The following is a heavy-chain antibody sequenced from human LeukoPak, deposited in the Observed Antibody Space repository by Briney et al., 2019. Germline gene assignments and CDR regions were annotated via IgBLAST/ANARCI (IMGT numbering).Heavy chain of an antibody. CDR1: GFTFGDYA. D-gene: IGHD3-10*01. V-gene: IGHV3-49*04. J-gene: IGHJ5*02. Sequence: PGGSLRLSCTASGFTFGDYAMSWVSQAPGKGLEWVGFIRSKAYGGTTEYAASVKGRFTISRDDSKSIAYLQMNSLKTEDTAVYYCTRCITMVRGVRWFDPWGQGTLVTVSS. CDR3: TRCITMVRGVRWFDP. CDR2: IRSKAYGGTT.